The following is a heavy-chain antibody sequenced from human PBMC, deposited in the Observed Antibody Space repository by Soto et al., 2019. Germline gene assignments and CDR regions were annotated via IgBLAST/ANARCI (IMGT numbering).Heavy chain of an antibody. D-gene: IGHD2-15*01. Sequence: GGSLRLSCAASGFTFSSYSMNWVRQAPGKGLEWVAVIWYDGSNKYYADSVKGRFTISRDNSKNTLYLQMNSLRAEDTAVYYCARESLAEGGGYFDYWGQGTLVTVSS. CDR1: GFTFSSYS. J-gene: IGHJ4*02. V-gene: IGHV3-33*08. CDR2: IWYDGSNK. CDR3: ARESLAEGGGYFDY.